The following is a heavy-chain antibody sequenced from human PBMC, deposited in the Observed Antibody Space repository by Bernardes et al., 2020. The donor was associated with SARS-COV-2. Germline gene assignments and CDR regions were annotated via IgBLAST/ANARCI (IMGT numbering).Heavy chain of an antibody. CDR2: ISSSSSTI. CDR1: GFTFSSYS. Sequence: GGSLRLSCAASGFTFSSYSMNWVRQAPGKGLEWVSYISSSSSTIYYADSVKGRFTISRDNAKNSLYLHMNSLRAEDTAVYYCASMMSEGHYYYYYGMDVWGQGTTVTVAS. D-gene: IGHD3-16*01. V-gene: IGHV3-48*04. CDR3: ASMMSEGHYYYYYGMDV. J-gene: IGHJ6*02.